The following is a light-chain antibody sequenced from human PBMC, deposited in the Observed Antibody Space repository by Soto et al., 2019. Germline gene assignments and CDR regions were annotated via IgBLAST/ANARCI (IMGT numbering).Light chain of an antibody. CDR2: GAS. Sequence: EILMTQSPATLSVSPGERATLTCRARQSLNRNLAWYQQKPGQAARLIIYGASTRASGIPARFSGSGSGTEFTLTISSLQSEDFALYYCQHYNDWPPAFTFGPGTKVDL. J-gene: IGKJ3*01. CDR3: QHYNDWPPAFT. CDR1: QSLNRN. V-gene: IGKV3D-15*01.